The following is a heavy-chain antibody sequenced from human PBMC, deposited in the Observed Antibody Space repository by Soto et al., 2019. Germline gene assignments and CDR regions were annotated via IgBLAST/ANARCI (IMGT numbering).Heavy chain of an antibody. CDR1: GYTFTSYG. Sequence: QVQLVQSGAEVKKPGASVKVSCKASGYTFTSYGISWVRQAPGQGPEWMGWINGYNGNTNYAQKVQGRVTMTTDRSTSTAYMELRSLRSDDTAVYYCAKLYCSGGSCYGWFDTWGQGTLVTVSS. CDR2: INGYNGNT. CDR3: AKLYCSGGSCYGWFDT. D-gene: IGHD2-15*01. V-gene: IGHV1-18*01. J-gene: IGHJ5*02.